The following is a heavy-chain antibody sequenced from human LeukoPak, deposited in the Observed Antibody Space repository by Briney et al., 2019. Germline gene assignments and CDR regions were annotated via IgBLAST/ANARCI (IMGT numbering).Heavy chain of an antibody. J-gene: IGHJ6*03. CDR2: ISAYNGNT. V-gene: IGHV1-18*01. CDR1: GYTFTSYG. Sequence: ASVKVSCKASGYTFTSYGISWVRQAPGQGLEWMGWISAYNGNTNYAQKLQGRVTMTRNTSISTAYMELSSLRSEDTAVYYCARTLGSVYCSGGSCYSGYYYYYMDVWGKGTTVTISS. CDR3: ARTLGSVYCSGGSCYSGYYYYYMDV. D-gene: IGHD2-15*01.